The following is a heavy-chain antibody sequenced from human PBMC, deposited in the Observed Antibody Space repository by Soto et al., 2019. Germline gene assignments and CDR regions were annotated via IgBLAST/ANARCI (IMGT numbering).Heavy chain of an antibody. CDR3: AKDYSLYSSSSSPGDY. Sequence: GSLRLSGAASVFTFSSYAMSWVRQAPGKGLEWVSAISGSGGSTYYADSVKGRFTISRDNSKNTLYLQMNSLRAEDTAVYYCAKDYSLYSSSSSPGDYWGQGTLVTVSS. CDR1: VFTFSSYA. J-gene: IGHJ4*02. V-gene: IGHV3-23*01. CDR2: ISGSGGST. D-gene: IGHD6-6*01.